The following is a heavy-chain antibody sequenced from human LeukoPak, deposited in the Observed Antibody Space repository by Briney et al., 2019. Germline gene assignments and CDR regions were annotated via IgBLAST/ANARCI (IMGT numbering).Heavy chain of an antibody. J-gene: IGHJ4*02. CDR1: GGSFSGYY. Sequence: PSETLSLTCAVYGGSFSGYYWSWIRQPPGKGLEWIGEINHSGSTNYNPSLKSRVTISVDTSKNQFSLQLNSVTPEDTAVYYCARVARDRIAVAGGYFDYWGQGTLVTVSS. CDR3: ARVARDRIAVAGGYFDY. CDR2: INHSGST. D-gene: IGHD6-19*01. V-gene: IGHV4-34*01.